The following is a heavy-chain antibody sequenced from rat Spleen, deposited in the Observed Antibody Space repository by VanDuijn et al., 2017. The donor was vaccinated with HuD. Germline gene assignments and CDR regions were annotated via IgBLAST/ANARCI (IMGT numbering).Heavy chain of an antibody. Sequence: EVQLVESGGGLVQPGRSLKLSCAASGFTFSNYGMAWVCQAPTKGLEWVASISPSGGSTYYRDSVKGRFTISRDNAKSTLYLQMDSLRSEDTATYYCARQEDYGGYSRDYFGYWGQGVVVTVSS. CDR2: ISPSGGST. CDR1: GFTFSNYG. V-gene: IGHV5-29*01. CDR3: ARQEDYGGYSRDYFGY. D-gene: IGHD1-11*01. J-gene: IGHJ2*01.